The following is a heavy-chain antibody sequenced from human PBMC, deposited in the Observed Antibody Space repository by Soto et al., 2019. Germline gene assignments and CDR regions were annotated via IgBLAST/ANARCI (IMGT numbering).Heavy chain of an antibody. Sequence: QVQLVESGGGVVQPGRSLRLSCAASGFTFSSYAMHWVRQAPGKGLEWVAVISYDGSNKYYADSVKGRFTISRDNSKNTLYRKMNGLRAEDTAVYYCARGDEWELLRGAFDYWGQGTLVTVSS. CDR1: GFTFSSYA. CDR3: ARGDEWELLRGAFDY. J-gene: IGHJ4*02. D-gene: IGHD1-26*01. CDR2: ISYDGSNK. V-gene: IGHV3-30-3*01.